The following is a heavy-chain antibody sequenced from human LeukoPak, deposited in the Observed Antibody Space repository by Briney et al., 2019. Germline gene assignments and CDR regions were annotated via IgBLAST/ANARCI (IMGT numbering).Heavy chain of an antibody. D-gene: IGHD3-22*01. CDR3: ARDDSDDSSGYGAFDI. CDR1: GYTFTGYY. J-gene: IGHJ3*02. V-gene: IGHV1-46*01. Sequence: ASVKVSCKASGYTFTGYYMHWVRQAPGQGLEWMGIINPSGGSTSYAQKFQGRVTMTRDTSTSTVYMELSSLRSEDTAVYYCARDDSDDSSGYGAFDIWGQGTMVTVSS. CDR2: INPSGGST.